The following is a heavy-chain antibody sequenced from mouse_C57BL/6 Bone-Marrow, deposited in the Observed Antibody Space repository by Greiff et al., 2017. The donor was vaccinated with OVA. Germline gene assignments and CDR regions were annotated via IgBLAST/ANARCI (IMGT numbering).Heavy chain of an antibody. CDR1: GYTFTSYW. J-gene: IGHJ4*01. CDR3: TRSITTVVAPRAMDY. CDR2: IYPGNSDT. Sequence: EVQLQQSGTVLARPGASVKMSCKTSGYTFTSYWMHWVKQRPGQGLEWIGAIYPGNSDTSYNQKFKGKAKLTAVTSASTAYMELSSLTNEDSAVYYCTRSITTVVAPRAMDYWGQGTSVTVSS. V-gene: IGHV1-5*01. D-gene: IGHD1-1*01.